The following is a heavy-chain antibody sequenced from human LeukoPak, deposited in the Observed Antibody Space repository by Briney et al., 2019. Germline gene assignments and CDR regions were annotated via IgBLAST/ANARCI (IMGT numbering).Heavy chain of an antibody. CDR2: IRYDGSNK. Sequence: GGSLRLSCEASGFTLNSYGMHWVRQAPGKGLEWVAFIRYDGSNKYYADSAKGRFTISRDNSKNTLYLQMNSRRAEDTAVYYCAKPGDIVVVPAAIHFDYWGQGTLVTVSS. D-gene: IGHD2-2*01. CDR3: AKPGDIVVVPAAIHFDY. J-gene: IGHJ4*02. CDR1: GFTLNSYG. V-gene: IGHV3-30*02.